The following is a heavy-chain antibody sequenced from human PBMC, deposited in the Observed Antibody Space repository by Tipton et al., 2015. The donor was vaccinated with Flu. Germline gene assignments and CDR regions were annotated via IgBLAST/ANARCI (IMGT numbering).Heavy chain of an antibody. CDR3: ARGDYYYYYMDV. J-gene: IGHJ6*03. CDR1: GGSVSSGSYY. CDR2: IYYSGST. Sequence: TLSLTCTVSGGSVSSGSYYWSWIRQPPGKGLEWIGYIYYSGSTNYNPSLKSRVTISVDTSKNQFSLKLSSVTAADTAVYYCARGDYYYYYMDVWGKGTTVTVSS. V-gene: IGHV4-61*01.